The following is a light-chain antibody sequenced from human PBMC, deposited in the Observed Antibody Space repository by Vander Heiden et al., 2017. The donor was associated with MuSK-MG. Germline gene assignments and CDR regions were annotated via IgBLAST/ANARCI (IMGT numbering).Light chain of an antibody. CDR1: QSVSSN. J-gene: IGKJ5*01. Sequence: TLSVSPGERATLSCRASQSVSSNLAWYQQKPGQAPRLLIYGASTRATGIPARFSGSGSGTKFTLTISSLQSEDFAVYYCQQYNNWPPITFGQGTRLEIK. CDR3: QQYNNWPPIT. CDR2: GAS. V-gene: IGKV3-15*01.